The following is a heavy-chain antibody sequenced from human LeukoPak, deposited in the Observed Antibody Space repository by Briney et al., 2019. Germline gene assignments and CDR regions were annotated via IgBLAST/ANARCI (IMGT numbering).Heavy chain of an antibody. V-gene: IGHV3-30*04. CDR3: ARCWDGYNVFDY. D-gene: IGHD5-24*01. CDR1: GFTFCSYG. Sequence: GRSLRLSCAASGFTFCSYGMHWVRQAPGKGLEWVAVTSYDGRDRNFADSVKGRFTISRDNSKNTLYLQMNSLRIEDTAVYYCARCWDGYNVFDYWGQGTLVTVHS. CDR2: TSYDGRDR. J-gene: IGHJ4*02.